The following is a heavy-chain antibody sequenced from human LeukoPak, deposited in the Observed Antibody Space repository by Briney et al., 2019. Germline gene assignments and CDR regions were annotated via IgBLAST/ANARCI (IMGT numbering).Heavy chain of an antibody. Sequence: GGSLRLSCAASGFTFSSYAMHWVRQAPGKGLEWVAVISYDGSNKYYADSVKGRFTISRDNSKNTLYLQMNSLRAEDTPVYYCARDRLYSSGWHRYFDYWGQGTLVTVSS. CDR1: GFTFSSYA. CDR2: ISYDGSNK. V-gene: IGHV3-30-3*01. J-gene: IGHJ4*02. D-gene: IGHD6-19*01. CDR3: ARDRLYSSGWHRYFDY.